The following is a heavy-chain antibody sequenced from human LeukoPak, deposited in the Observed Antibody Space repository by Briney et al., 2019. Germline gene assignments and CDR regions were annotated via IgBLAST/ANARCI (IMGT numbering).Heavy chain of an antibody. V-gene: IGHV1-18*01. J-gene: IGHJ4*02. Sequence: EASVKVSCKASGYTFTNFGISWVRQAPGQGLEWMRWISAYNGNTNYAQRLQGRVTMTTGTSTSTAYMELRSLRSDDTAVYYCARDRDYGDYNTQDLFVYWGQGTLVTVSS. CDR3: ARDRDYGDYNTQDLFVY. D-gene: IGHD4-17*01. CDR1: GYTFTNFG. CDR2: ISAYNGNT.